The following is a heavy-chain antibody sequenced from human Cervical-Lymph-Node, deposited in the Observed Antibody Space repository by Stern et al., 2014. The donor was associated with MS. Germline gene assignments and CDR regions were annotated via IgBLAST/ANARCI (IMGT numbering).Heavy chain of an antibody. V-gene: IGHV4-4*02. D-gene: IGHD5-12*01. J-gene: IGHJ5*02. Sequence: QDQLQESGPGLVRPSGTLSLTCAVSGDSISSDSWWSWVRQSPGKGLEWIGEVHHSETTNYNPSLKSRLTFSIDKSKNNFSLRLSSVTAADTAVYYCARVSISGYDYFDPWGQGTLVIVSS. CDR2: VHHSETT. CDR3: ARVSISGYDYFDP. CDR1: GDSISSDSW.